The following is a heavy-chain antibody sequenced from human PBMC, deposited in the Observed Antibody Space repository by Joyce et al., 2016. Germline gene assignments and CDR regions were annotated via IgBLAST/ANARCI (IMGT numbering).Heavy chain of an antibody. J-gene: IGHJ5*02. CDR2: FHPEDGDT. CDR1: GKSLSELS. Sequence: QVQLAQSGPEVKKPGASVKVSCKVSGKSLSELSMHWVRHFPGKVLEWLGGFHPEDGDTMYAENLPGRVTMTEDTSTDTGDMELNSLTFEDTAVYYCAISSVHGWGVWVSWGQGTLVTVSS. V-gene: IGHV1-24*01. CDR3: AISSVHGWGVWVS. D-gene: IGHD3-16*01.